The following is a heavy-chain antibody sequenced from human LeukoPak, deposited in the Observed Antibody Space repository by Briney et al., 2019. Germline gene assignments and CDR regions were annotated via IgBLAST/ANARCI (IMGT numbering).Heavy chain of an antibody. CDR1: GFTFSSYW. V-gene: IGHV3-7*01. Sequence: GGSLRLSCAASGFTFSSYWMSWVRQAPGKGLEWVANIKQDGSEKYYVDSVKGRFTISRDNAKNSPYLQMNSLRAEDTAVYYCARESRIPARPTHYDYWGQGTLVTVSS. D-gene: IGHD6-6*01. CDR3: ARESRIPARPTHYDY. J-gene: IGHJ4*02. CDR2: IKQDGSEK.